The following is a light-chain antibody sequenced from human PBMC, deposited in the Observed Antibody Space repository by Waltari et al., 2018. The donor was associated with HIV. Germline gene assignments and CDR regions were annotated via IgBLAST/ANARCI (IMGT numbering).Light chain of an antibody. Sequence: SYELNQPPLVSVSPGQTASITCSGDKLGDKYACWYQQKPGQSPVLVMYQATKRPSEIPERFSGSNSGNTATLTISGTQAMDEADYYCQAWDSSTVVFGGGTKLTVL. V-gene: IGLV3-1*01. J-gene: IGLJ2*01. CDR3: QAWDSSTVV. CDR1: KLGDKY. CDR2: QAT.